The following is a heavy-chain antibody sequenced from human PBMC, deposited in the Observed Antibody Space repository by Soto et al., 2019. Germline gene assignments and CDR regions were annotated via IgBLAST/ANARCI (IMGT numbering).Heavy chain of an antibody. D-gene: IGHD3-22*01. J-gene: IGHJ4*02. CDR1: RYTFTSYD. V-gene: IGHV1-2*02. CDR2: IKTDSGDT. Sequence: ASVNVSCKTSRYTFTSYDIFWVRQSPGQGLEWMGWIKTDSGDTHYAQNFQGRVTMTRDTSISTAYMELNNLLSEDTAVYYCARVRRSSGYYYGYWGQGTPVTVSS. CDR3: ARVRRSSGYYYGY.